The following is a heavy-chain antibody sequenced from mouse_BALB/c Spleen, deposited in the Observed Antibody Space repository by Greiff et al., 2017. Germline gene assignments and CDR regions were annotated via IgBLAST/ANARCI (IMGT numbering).Heavy chain of an antibody. Sequence: AQLQQSGAELAKPGASVKMSCKASGYTFTSYWMHWVKQRPGQGLEWIGYINPSTGYTEYNQKFKDKATLTADKSSSTAYMQLSSLTSEDSAVYYCARIPSDYWGQGTTLTVSS. J-gene: IGHJ2*01. CDR3: ARIPSDY. V-gene: IGHV1-7*01. CDR1: GYTFTSYW. CDR2: INPSTGYT.